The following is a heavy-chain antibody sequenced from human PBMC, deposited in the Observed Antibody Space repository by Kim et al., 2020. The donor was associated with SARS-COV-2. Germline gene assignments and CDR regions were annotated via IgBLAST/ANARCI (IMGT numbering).Heavy chain of an antibody. J-gene: IGHJ4*02. CDR3: GRRYFDSSDSHN. D-gene: IGHD3-22*01. Sequence: YVDSVKGRFTISRDNAKHSMYLQMNSLRAADTAVYYCGRRYFDSSDSHNWRQGALVTVSS. V-gene: IGHV3-7*01.